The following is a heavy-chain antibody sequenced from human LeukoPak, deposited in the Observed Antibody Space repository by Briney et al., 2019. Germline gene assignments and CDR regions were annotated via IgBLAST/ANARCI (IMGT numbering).Heavy chain of an antibody. CDR1: GFTFSSYA. CDR2: ISGSGGST. J-gene: IGHJ4*02. Sequence: GGSLRLSCAASGFTFSSYAMSWVRQAPGKGLEWVSAISGSGGSTYYADSVKGRFTISRDNSKNTLYLQMNSLRAEDTAVYYCAKDPSGGIVVVPAAINWGQGTLVTVSS. CDR3: AKDPSGGIVVVPAAIN. D-gene: IGHD2-2*02. V-gene: IGHV3-23*01.